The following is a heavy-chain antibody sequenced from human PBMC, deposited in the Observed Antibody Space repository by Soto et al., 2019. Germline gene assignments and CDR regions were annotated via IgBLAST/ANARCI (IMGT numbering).Heavy chain of an antibody. Sequence: SETLSLTCTVSGGSISSYYWSWIRQPPGKGLEWIGYIYYSGSTNYNPSLKSRVTISVDTFKNQFSLKLSSATAADTAVYYCARFFSSGVDAFDIWGQGTMVTVSS. CDR3: ARFFSSGVDAFDI. CDR1: GGSISSYY. J-gene: IGHJ3*02. V-gene: IGHV4-59*01. CDR2: IYYSGST. D-gene: IGHD6-19*01.